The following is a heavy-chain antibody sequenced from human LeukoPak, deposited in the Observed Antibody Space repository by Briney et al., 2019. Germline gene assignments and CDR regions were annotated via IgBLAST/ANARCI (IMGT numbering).Heavy chain of an antibody. CDR2: IYYSGST. J-gene: IGHJ4*02. D-gene: IGHD6-19*01. Sequence: SETLSLTCTVPGGSISSYYWSWIRQPPGKGLEWIGYIYYSGSTNYNPSLKSRVTISVDTSKNQFSLKLSSVTAADTAVYYCARQGYSSGWYYFDYWGQGTLVTVSS. CDR1: GGSISSYY. CDR3: ARQGYSSGWYYFDY. V-gene: IGHV4-59*08.